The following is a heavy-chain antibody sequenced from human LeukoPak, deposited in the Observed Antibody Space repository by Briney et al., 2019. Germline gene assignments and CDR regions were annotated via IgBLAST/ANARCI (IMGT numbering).Heavy chain of an antibody. D-gene: IGHD3-16*01. CDR2: ISSSGSTT. CDR1: GFTFSSYE. J-gene: IGHJ1*01. V-gene: IGHV3-48*03. CDR3: AKDDDWGRYKH. Sequence: GGSLRLSCAASGFTFSSYEMNWVRQAPGKGLEWVSYISSSGSTTYYTDSVRGRFTISRDNFKNTLSLQVNSLRAEDTAMYYCAKDDDWGRYKHWGQGTLVTVSS.